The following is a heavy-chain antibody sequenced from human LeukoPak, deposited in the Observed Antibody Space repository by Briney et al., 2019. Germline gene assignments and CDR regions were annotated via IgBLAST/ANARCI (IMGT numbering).Heavy chain of an antibody. Sequence: ASVKVSCKASGYTFTSYGISWVRQAPGQGLEWMGWISAYNGNTNCAQKLQGRVTMTTDTSTSTAYMELRSLRSDDTAVYYCARVNRVAARRGYHYYYGMDVWGQGTTVTVSS. V-gene: IGHV1-18*01. CDR1: GYTFTSYG. J-gene: IGHJ6*02. D-gene: IGHD6-6*01. CDR3: ARVNRVAARRGYHYYYGMDV. CDR2: ISAYNGNT.